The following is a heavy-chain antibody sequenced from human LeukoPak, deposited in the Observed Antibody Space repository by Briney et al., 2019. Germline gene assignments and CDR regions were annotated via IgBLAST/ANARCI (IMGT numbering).Heavy chain of an antibody. J-gene: IGHJ6*02. D-gene: IGHD3-10*01. CDR3: ARDRGIQRGSGRYYNYYYYYGMDV. Sequence: SETLSLTCTVSGGSISSYYWSWIRQPAEKGLEWIGRIYTSGSTNYNPSLKSRVTMSVDTSKNQFSLKLSSVTAADTAVYYCARDRGIQRGSGRYYNYYYYYGMDVWGQGTTVTVSS. CDR2: IYTSGST. CDR1: GGSISSYY. V-gene: IGHV4-4*07.